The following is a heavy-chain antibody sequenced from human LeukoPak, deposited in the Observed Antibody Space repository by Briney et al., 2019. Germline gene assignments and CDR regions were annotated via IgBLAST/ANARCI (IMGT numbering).Heavy chain of an antibody. CDR2: ISSSGST. J-gene: IGHJ3*02. D-gene: IGHD3-22*01. Sequence: SETLSLTCTVSGDSISSGDYYWGWIRQPAGKGLEWIGRISSSGSTNCNPSLKSRVTISVDTSKNQFSLKLSSVTAADTAVYFCARGPYSYDSSGAFDIWGQGTMVTVSS. V-gene: IGHV4-61*02. CDR1: GDSISSGDYY. CDR3: ARGPYSYDSSGAFDI.